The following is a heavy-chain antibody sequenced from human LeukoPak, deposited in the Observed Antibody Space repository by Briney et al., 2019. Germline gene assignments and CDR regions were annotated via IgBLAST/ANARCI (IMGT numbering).Heavy chain of an antibody. CDR1: GGSISSSSYY. V-gene: IGHV4-39*01. D-gene: IGHD3-10*01. CDR2: IYYSRST. Sequence: SETLSLTCTVSGGSISSSSYYWGWLRQPPGKGLEWIGSIYYSRSTYYNPSLKSRVTISVDTSKNQFSLKLSSVTAADTAVYYCARRADDYGSLYFDYWGQGTLVTVSS. CDR3: ARRADDYGSLYFDY. J-gene: IGHJ4*02.